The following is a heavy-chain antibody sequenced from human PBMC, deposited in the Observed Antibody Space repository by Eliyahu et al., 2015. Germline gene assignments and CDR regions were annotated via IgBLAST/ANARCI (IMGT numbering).Heavy chain of an antibody. CDR1: GFSLSTSGVG. Sequence: QITLKESGPTLVKPTQTLTLTCTFSGFSLSTSGVGVGWIRQPPGKALEWLALIYWDDDKRYSPSLKSRLTITKDTSKNQVVLTMTNMDPVDTATYYCAHGPVYDSSGYYFDYWGQGTLVTVSS. D-gene: IGHD3-22*01. CDR2: IYWDDDK. J-gene: IGHJ4*02. CDR3: AHGPVYDSSGYYFDY. V-gene: IGHV2-5*02.